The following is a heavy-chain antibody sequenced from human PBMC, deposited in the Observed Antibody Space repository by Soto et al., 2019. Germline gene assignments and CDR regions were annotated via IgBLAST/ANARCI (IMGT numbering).Heavy chain of an antibody. Sequence: GESLKISCKGSGYSFTSYWISWVRQMPGKGLEWMGRIDPSDSYTNYSPSFQGHVTISADKSISTAYLQRSSLKASDTAMYYCARHMEAGDSSSWYPHAFDIWGQGTMVTVSS. CDR2: IDPSDSYT. CDR3: ARHMEAGDSSSWYPHAFDI. D-gene: IGHD6-13*01. J-gene: IGHJ3*02. CDR1: GYSFTSYW. V-gene: IGHV5-10-1*01.